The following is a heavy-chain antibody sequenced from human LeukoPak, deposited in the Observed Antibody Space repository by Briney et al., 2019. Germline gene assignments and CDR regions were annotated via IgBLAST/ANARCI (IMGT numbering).Heavy chain of an antibody. V-gene: IGHV3-23*01. CDR3: AMLDPVSSGSFSPY. D-gene: IGHD3-10*01. Sequence: GGSLRLSCAASGFTFRSYAMNWVRQAPGKGLEWVSAICGDGSCTFYADSVRGRFIMSRDNPKNTLFLEMNGLRAEDTAIYYCAMLDPVSSGSFSPYWGQGIPVTVSS. CDR1: GFTFRSYA. J-gene: IGHJ4*02. CDR2: ICGDGSCT.